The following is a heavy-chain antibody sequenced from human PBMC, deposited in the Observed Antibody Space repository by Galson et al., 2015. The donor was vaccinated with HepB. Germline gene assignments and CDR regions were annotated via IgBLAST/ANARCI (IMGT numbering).Heavy chain of an antibody. D-gene: IGHD2-2*01. J-gene: IGHJ4*02. V-gene: IGHV3-73*01. CDR1: GFTFSGSA. Sequence: SLRLSCAASGFTFSGSAIHWVRQASGKGPEWVGRIRSKTTNYATSYVPSLKGRFTISRDDSKNKAYLHIKSLKTEDTAVYYCTSLGNFSWYSSRWGQGTLVTVSA. CDR2: IRSKTTNYAT. CDR3: TSLGNFSWYSSR.